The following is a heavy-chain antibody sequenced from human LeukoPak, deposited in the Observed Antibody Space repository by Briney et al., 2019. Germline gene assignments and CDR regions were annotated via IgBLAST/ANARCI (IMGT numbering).Heavy chain of an antibody. CDR3: ARPEVFGVVTPFGY. J-gene: IGHJ4*02. V-gene: IGHV1-2*02. Sequence: ASVKVSCKASGYTFTGYYMHWVRQAPGQGLEWMGWINPNSGGTNYAQKFQGRVTMTRDTSISTAYMELSRLRSDDTAVYYCARPEVFGVVTPFGYWGQGTLVTVSS. CDR2: INPNSGGT. D-gene: IGHD3-3*01. CDR1: GYTFTGYY.